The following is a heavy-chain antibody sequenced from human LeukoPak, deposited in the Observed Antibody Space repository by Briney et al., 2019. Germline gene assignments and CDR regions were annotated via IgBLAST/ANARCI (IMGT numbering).Heavy chain of an antibody. Sequence: GGSLRLSCAASGFTVSNNHMSWVRQAPGKGLEWVSVTYISGNTYYADSVKGRFTISRDNSNNTLYLQMNSLRAEDTALYYCARDSSSSWWFYYYYMDVWGKGTTVTVSS. V-gene: IGHV3-53*01. CDR1: GFTVSNNH. CDR2: TYISGNT. J-gene: IGHJ6*03. CDR3: ARDSSSSWWFYYYYMDV. D-gene: IGHD6-13*01.